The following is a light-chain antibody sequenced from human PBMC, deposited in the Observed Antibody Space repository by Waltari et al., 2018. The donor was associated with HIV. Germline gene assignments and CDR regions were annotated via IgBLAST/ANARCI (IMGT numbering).Light chain of an antibody. J-gene: IGKJ3*01. CDR2: GAS. V-gene: IGKV3-20*01. CDR3: QQYGSSPCT. CDR1: QSVSKNY. Sequence: IVLTQSPGTLSLSPGERATLSCRASQSVSKNYLAWYQQKSGQAPRLLIYGASSRATGIADRFSGSWSGTDFTLTISRLEPEDFAVYYCQQYGSSPCTFGPGTKVDVK.